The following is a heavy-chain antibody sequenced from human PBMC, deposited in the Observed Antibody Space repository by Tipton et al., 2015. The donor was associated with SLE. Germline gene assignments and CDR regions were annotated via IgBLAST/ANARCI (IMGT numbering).Heavy chain of an antibody. J-gene: IGHJ3*02. CDR1: GGSISSSSYY. D-gene: IGHD4-17*01. CDR3: ASPIGDPDAFDI. V-gene: IGHV4-39*07. CDR2: IYYSGST. Sequence: TLSLTCTVSGGSISSSSYYWGWIRQPPGKGLEWFGSIYYSGSTYYHTTLKSRVTISVDTSKNQFSLKLSSVTAADTAVYYCASPIGDPDAFDIWGQGTMVTVSS.